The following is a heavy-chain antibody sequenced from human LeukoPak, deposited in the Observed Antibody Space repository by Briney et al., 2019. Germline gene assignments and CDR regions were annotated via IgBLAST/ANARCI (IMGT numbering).Heavy chain of an antibody. Sequence: GASVTVSCKASGYTFTSYYMHWVRQAPGQGLEWMGIINPSGGSTSYAQKFQGRVTMTRDTSTSTVYMELSSLRSEDTAVYYCARDEVAAAGANWFDPWGQGTLVTVSS. J-gene: IGHJ5*02. D-gene: IGHD6-13*01. CDR2: INPSGGST. V-gene: IGHV1-46*01. CDR1: GYTFTSYY. CDR3: ARDEVAAAGANWFDP.